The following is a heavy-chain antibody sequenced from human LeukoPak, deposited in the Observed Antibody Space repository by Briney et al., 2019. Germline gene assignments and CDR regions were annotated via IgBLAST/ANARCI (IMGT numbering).Heavy chain of an antibody. CDR2: ISRDGGRI. V-gene: IGHV3-43D*03. D-gene: IGHD5-18*01. J-gene: IGHJ4*02. CDR3: AKGGGDTAMAMDY. Sequence: GGSLRLPCAASHFTFDDYAMHWVRQAPGKGLEWVSLISRDGGRIYYADSVKGRFTISRDNSKNSLFLQMTRLSAEDTAFYYCAKGGGDTAMAMDYWGQGTLVTVSS. CDR1: HFTFDDYA.